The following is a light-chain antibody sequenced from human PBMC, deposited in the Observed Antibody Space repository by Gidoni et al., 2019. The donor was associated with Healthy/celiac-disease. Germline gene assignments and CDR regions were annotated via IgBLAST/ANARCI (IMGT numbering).Light chain of an antibody. CDR1: QSVSSSY. Sequence: EIVLTQSPGTLSLSPGERATLSCRASQSVSSSYLAWYQQKPGQAPRLLIYGASNRATGIPDSFSGSGSGTDFTLTISRLEPEDFAVYYCQQYGSSPETFGQGTKVEIK. V-gene: IGKV3-20*01. CDR3: QQYGSSPET. J-gene: IGKJ1*01. CDR2: GAS.